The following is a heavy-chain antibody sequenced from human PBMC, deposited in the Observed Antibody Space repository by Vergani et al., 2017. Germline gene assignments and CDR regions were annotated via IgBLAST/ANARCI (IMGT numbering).Heavy chain of an antibody. J-gene: IGHJ1*01. Sequence: QVHLVESGGGVVQPGRSLRLSCVVSGFTSSYYGMHWVRQAPGKGLEWVAVISYVGTQKYYADSVKGRFTISRDNSKSTLYLQMNSLRTEDTAVYYCATKSCGTPGCQIGYFREWGQGTLVTVS. D-gene: IGHD1-1*01. CDR2: ISYVGTQK. CDR3: ATKSCGTPGCQIGYFRE. CDR1: GFTSSYYG. V-gene: IGHV3-30*03.